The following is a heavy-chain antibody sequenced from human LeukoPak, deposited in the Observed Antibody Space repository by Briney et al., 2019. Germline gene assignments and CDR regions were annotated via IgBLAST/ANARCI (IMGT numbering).Heavy chain of an antibody. CDR2: IYHSGSV. Sequence: NPSQTLSLTCAVSGGSISSGYSWSWIRQPPGKGLEWIGYIYHSGSVSYNPSLKSRATISGGRSRNQFSLRLTSVTAADTAVYYCARGGRYLGVVPTRDKYYFDFWGQGILVTVSS. CDR3: ARGGRYLGVVPTRDKYYFDF. D-gene: IGHD3-3*01. J-gene: IGHJ4*02. CDR1: GGSISSGYS. V-gene: IGHV4-30-2*01.